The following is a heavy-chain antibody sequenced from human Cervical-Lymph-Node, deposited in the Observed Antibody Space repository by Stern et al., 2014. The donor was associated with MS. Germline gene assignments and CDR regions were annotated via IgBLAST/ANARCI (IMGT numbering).Heavy chain of an antibody. Sequence: QVQLQESGPGLVKPSETVSLTCTVSGGPISSSNFYWGWLRQPPGKGLEWIGSIYDSEPTSLNSFLQSRAILSVGTAKNHFSPQLTSVTAADTAVYYCARQPNGRFDPWGQGILVTVSS. V-gene: IGHV4-39*01. J-gene: IGHJ5*02. CDR1: GGPISSSNFY. CDR2: IYDSEPT. D-gene: IGHD4/OR15-4a*01. CDR3: ARQPNGRFDP.